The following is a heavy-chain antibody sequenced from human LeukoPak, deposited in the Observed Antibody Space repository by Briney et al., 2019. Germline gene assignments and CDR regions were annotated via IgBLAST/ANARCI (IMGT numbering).Heavy chain of an antibody. J-gene: IGHJ4*02. CDR1: GFTFSSYG. V-gene: IGHV3-7*01. CDR3: ARRIWRAAEIDY. D-gene: IGHD2-15*01. CDR2: IKQDGSEK. Sequence: PGGSLRLSCAASGFTFSSYGMHWVRQAPGKGLEWVANIKQDGSEKYYVDSVKGRFTISRDNAKNSLYLQMNSLRAEDTAVYYCARRIWRAAEIDYWGQGALVTVSS.